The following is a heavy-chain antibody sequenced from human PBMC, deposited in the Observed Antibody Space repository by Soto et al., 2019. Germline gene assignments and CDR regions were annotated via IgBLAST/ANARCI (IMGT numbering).Heavy chain of an antibody. CDR1: GFTFSSYA. J-gene: IGHJ6*02. Sequence: GGSLRLSCAASGFTFSSYAMHWVRQAPGKGLEWVAVISYDGSNKYYADSVKGRFTISRDNSKNTLYLQMNSLRAEDTAVYYCARVAGSYFTCGGDCEPPDYYGMDVWGQGTTVTVSS. V-gene: IGHV3-30-3*01. D-gene: IGHD2-21*02. CDR3: ARVAGSYFTCGGDCEPPDYYGMDV. CDR2: ISYDGSNK.